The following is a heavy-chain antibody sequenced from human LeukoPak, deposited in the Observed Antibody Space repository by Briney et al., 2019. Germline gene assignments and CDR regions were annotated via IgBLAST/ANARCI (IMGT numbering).Heavy chain of an antibody. CDR1: GFTFSSYA. CDR2: ISYDGSNK. V-gene: IGHV3-30-3*01. Sequence: GGSLRLSCAASGFTFSSYAMHWVRQAPGKGLEWVAVISYDGSNKYYADSVKGRFTISRDNSKNTLYLQMNSLRAEDTAVYYCARDHGYNSGDYWGQGTLVTVSS. D-gene: IGHD5-24*01. CDR3: ARDHGYNSGDY. J-gene: IGHJ4*02.